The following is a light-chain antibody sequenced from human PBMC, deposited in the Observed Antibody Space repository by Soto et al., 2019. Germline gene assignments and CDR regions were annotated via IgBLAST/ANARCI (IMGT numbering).Light chain of an antibody. V-gene: IGLV8-61*01. CDR3: VLYMGSDVI. CDR2: STN. J-gene: IGLJ2*01. CDR1: SGPVSTSYY. Sequence: QAVVTQEPSFSVSPGGTVTLTCGLSSGPVSTSYYPSWYQQTPGQAPRTLIYSTNTRSSGVPDRFSGSIVGNKTALTITGAQADDGSDYYCVLYMGSDVIFGGGTKLTVL.